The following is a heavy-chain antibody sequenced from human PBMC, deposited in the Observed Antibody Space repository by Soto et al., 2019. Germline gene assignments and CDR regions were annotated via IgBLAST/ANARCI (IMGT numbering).Heavy chain of an antibody. D-gene: IGHD6-13*01. Sequence: GASVKVSCKASGYTFTSYGISWVRQAPGQRLEWMGWISAYNGNTNYAQKLQGRVTMTTDTSTSTAYMELRSLRSDDTAVYYCARIWGSSWGGNYYYYGMDVWGQGTTVTVSS. CDR1: GYTFTSYG. V-gene: IGHV1-18*01. CDR3: ARIWGSSWGGNYYYYGMDV. J-gene: IGHJ6*02. CDR2: ISAYNGNT.